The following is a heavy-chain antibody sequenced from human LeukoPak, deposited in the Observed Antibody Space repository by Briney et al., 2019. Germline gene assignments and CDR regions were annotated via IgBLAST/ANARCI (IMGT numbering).Heavy chain of an antibody. CDR1: GGSISDYY. CDR3: ARRLLPQQGSSYFDS. V-gene: IGHV4-59*08. J-gene: IGHJ4*02. CDR2: SHNSGST. Sequence: SETLSLTCTVSGGSISDYYWSWLRQPPGKGLEWIGYSHNSGSTNYNPSLRSRVTMSVDTSKNHFSLKVTSVTAADTAVYYCARRLLPQQGSSYFDSWGQGTLVTVSS. D-gene: IGHD1-1*01.